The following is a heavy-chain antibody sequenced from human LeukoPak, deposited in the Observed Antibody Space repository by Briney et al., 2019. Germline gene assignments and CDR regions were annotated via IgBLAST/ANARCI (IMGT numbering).Heavy chain of an antibody. CDR2: IYTSGST. D-gene: IGHD5-18*01. CDR1: GGSISSYY. V-gene: IGHV4-4*07. CDR3: ARDLYSYGYPNWFDP. J-gene: IGHJ5*02. Sequence: SETLSLTCTVSGGSISSYYWSWIRQPAGKGLEWIGRIYTSGSTNYNPSLKSRVTMSVDTSKNQFSLKLSSVTAADTAVYYCARDLYSYGYPNWFDPWGQGTLVTVSS.